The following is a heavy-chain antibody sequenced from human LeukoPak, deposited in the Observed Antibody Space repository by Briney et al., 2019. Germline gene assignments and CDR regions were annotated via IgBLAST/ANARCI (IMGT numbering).Heavy chain of an antibody. J-gene: IGHJ4*02. Sequence: TGGSLRLSCAASGFTFSSYGIHWVRQAPGKGLEWVSFIRYDGSQKYYAVSVKGRFTISRDNSKNTLYLQMNSLRVEDAAVYYCAKLPYYGSGSYEFDWGQGTLVTVSS. D-gene: IGHD3-10*01. CDR3: AKLPYYGSGSYEFD. CDR1: GFTFSSYG. CDR2: IRYDGSQK. V-gene: IGHV3-30*02.